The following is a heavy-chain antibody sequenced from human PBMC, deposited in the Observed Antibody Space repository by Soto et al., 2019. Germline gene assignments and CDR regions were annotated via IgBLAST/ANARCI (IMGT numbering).Heavy chain of an antibody. D-gene: IGHD6-6*01. V-gene: IGHV1-69*13. Sequence: SVKVSCKASGGTFSSYAISWVRQAPGQGLEWMVGIIPIFGTANYAQKFQGRVTITADESTSTAYMELSSLRSEGTAVYYCARADSSSSPSGYYYGMDVWGQGTTVTVSS. CDR2: IIPIFGTA. J-gene: IGHJ6*02. CDR1: GGTFSSYA. CDR3: ARADSSSSPSGYYYGMDV.